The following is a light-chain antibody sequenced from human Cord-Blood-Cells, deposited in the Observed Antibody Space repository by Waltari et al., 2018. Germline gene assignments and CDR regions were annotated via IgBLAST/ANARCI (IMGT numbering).Light chain of an antibody. Sequence: SYVLTQPPSVSVAPGKTARITCGGNNIGSKSVHGYQQKPGQAPMLVIYYDSDRPSGIPERFSGSNSGNTATLTISRVEAGDEADYYCQVWDSSSDHYVFGTGTKVTVL. CDR1: NIGSKS. CDR2: YDS. V-gene: IGLV3-21*04. CDR3: QVWDSSSDHYV. J-gene: IGLJ1*01.